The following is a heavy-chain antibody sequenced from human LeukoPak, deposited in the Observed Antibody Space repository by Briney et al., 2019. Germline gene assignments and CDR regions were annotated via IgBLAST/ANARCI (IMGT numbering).Heavy chain of an antibody. CDR1: GVSISSYY. Sequence: SETLSLTCTVSGVSISSYYWSWIRQPPGKGLEWIGYIYYSGSTNYNPSLKSRVTISVDTSKNQFSLKLSSVTAADTAVYYCARGGFHYDSSGYWLAWNYWGQGTLVTVSS. J-gene: IGHJ4*02. D-gene: IGHD3-22*01. CDR3: ARGGFHYDSSGYWLAWNY. V-gene: IGHV4-59*01. CDR2: IYYSGST.